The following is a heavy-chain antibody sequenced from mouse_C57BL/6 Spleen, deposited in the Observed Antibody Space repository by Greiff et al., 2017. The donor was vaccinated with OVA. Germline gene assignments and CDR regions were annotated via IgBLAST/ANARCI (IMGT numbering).Heavy chain of an antibody. J-gene: IGHJ4*01. V-gene: IGHV2-5*01. CDR3: AKTPTGTGAMDY. D-gene: IGHD4-1*01. CDR2: IWRGGST. Sequence: VHLVESGPGLVQPSQSLSITCTVSGFSLTSYGVHWVRQSPGKGLEWLGVIWRGGSTDYNAAFMSRLSITKDNSKSQVFFKMNSLQADDTAIYYCAKTPTGTGAMDYWGQGTSVTVSS. CDR1: GFSLTSYG.